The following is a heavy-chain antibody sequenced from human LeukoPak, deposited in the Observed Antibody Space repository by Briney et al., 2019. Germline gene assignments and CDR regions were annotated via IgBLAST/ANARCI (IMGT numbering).Heavy chain of an antibody. J-gene: IGHJ4*02. CDR1: GFTFSSYG. Sequence: GGSLRLSCVASGFTFSSYGMHWVRQAPGKGLEWVAVISYDGSNKYYADSVKGRFTISRVNSKNTLYLQMNSLRAEDTAVYYCAKDGRYGGKRGGFDYWGQGTLVTVSS. CDR3: AKDGRYGGKRGGFDY. V-gene: IGHV3-30*18. D-gene: IGHD4-23*01. CDR2: ISYDGSNK.